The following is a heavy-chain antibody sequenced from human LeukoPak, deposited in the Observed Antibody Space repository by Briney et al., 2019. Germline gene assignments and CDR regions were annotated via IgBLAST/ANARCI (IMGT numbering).Heavy chain of an antibody. V-gene: IGHV1-46*01. CDR3: ARDNSVRDEAWWFNP. CDR2: ISPSGGST. Sequence: ASVKLSCKAFGYTFTSNYMHWVRQAPGQGPEWMGVISPSGGSTTYAQKFQGRVTLTRDMSTSTDYLELSSLRSEDTAVYYCARDNSVRDEAWWFNPCGQGTLVTVSS. CDR1: GYTFTSNY. J-gene: IGHJ5*02. D-gene: IGHD5-24*01.